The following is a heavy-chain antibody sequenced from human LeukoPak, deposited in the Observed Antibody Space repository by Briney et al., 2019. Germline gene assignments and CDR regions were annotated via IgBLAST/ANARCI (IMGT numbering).Heavy chain of an antibody. CDR2: IYPGDSDT. J-gene: IGHJ4*02. Sequence: GESLKISCKGSGYSFTSYWIGWVRQMPGKGLEWMGIIYPGDSDTRYSPSFQGQVTISADKSIGTAYLQWSSLKASDTAMYYCAGVGGDIWCSSTSCSNRPFDYWGQGTLVTVSS. CDR3: AGVGGDIWCSSTSCSNRPFDY. CDR1: GYSFTSYW. D-gene: IGHD2-2*01. V-gene: IGHV5-51*01.